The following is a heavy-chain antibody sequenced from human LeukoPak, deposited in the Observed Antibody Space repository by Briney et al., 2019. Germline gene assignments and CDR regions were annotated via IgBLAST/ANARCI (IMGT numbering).Heavy chain of an antibody. Sequence: SETLSLTCTVSGGSISSYYWSWIRQPAGKGLEWIGRIYTSGSTNYNPSLKSRVTMSVDTSKNQFSLKLSSVTGVDTAVYYFARALRYCSGGSCFHNWFDPWGQGTLVTVSS. V-gene: IGHV4-4*07. D-gene: IGHD2-15*01. CDR2: IYTSGST. J-gene: IGHJ5*02. CDR1: GGSISSYY. CDR3: ARALRYCSGGSCFHNWFDP.